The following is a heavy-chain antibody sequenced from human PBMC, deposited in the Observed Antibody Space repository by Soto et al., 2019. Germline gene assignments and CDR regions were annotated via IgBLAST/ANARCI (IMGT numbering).Heavy chain of an antibody. CDR1: GFTFNTYG. V-gene: IGHV3-33*01. D-gene: IGHD5-18*01. CDR2: IWYDGSNI. CDR3: GRGYNYADH. Sequence: QVQLVESGGGVVQPGTSLRLSCAASGFTFNTYGMHWVRQAPGKGLVWVAVIWYDGSNINYSDSVKGRFTISRDNSKNMVFLHMNSLRVEDTGVYYCGRGYNYADHWGQGALVTVSS. J-gene: IGHJ4*02.